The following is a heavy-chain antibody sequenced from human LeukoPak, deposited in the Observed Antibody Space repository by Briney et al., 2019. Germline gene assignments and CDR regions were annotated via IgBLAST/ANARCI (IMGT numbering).Heavy chain of an antibody. J-gene: IGHJ6*02. V-gene: IGHV4-4*02. CDR3: ARVASTVTFSGPYGMDV. Sequence: SGTLSLTCAVSGGSISSSHWWSWVRQPPGKGLEWIGEIYHSGSTNYNPSLKSRVTISVDTSKNQFSLKLSSVTAADTAVYYCARVASTVTFSGPYGMDVWGQGTTVTVSS. CDR1: GGSISSSHW. CDR2: IYHSGST. D-gene: IGHD4-11*01.